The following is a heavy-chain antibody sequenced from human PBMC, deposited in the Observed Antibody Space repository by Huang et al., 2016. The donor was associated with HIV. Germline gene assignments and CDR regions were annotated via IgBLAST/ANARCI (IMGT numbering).Heavy chain of an antibody. CDR3: ARESNIVVVPHTIKFFDY. Sequence: QVQLVQSGAEVKKPGSSVKVSCKASGGSSSNHVFCWVRQGPGQGLEWMGGIIPIFGTTNYAQKFQGRVTITADESTGTAYLELSSLRSEDTAVYFCARESNIVVVPHTIKFFDYWGQGTLVTVSS. J-gene: IGHJ4*02. CDR1: GGSSSNHV. V-gene: IGHV1-69*01. D-gene: IGHD2-2*01. CDR2: IIPIFGTT.